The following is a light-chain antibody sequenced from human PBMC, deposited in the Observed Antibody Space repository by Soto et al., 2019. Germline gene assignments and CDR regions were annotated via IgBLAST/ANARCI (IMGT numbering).Light chain of an antibody. CDR3: QQYNNWHPLT. CDR1: QSVSIN. Sequence: EVVMTQSAGTLSVSTGERATLSCRASQSVSINLAWYQQKPGQAPRLLIYDASTRATGIPARFSGSGSGTEFTLTISSLQSKDFAVYYCQQYNNWHPLTFGGGTKVDI. J-gene: IGKJ4*01. V-gene: IGKV3D-15*01. CDR2: DAS.